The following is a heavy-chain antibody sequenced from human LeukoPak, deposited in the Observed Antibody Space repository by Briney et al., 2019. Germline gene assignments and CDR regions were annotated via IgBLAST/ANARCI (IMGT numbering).Heavy chain of an antibody. CDR3: AKGDCRDGYNCLHFDY. CDR1: GFTFISYA. V-gene: IGHV3-23*01. J-gene: IGHJ4*02. CDR2: ISGSGDST. D-gene: IGHD5-24*01. Sequence: PGGSLRLSCAASGFTFISYAMTWVRQVPGKGLEWVSAISGSGDSTYYADSVKGRFTISRDNSKNTMYLQMKSLRAEDTAVYYSAKGDCRDGYNCLHFDYWGQGTLVTVSS.